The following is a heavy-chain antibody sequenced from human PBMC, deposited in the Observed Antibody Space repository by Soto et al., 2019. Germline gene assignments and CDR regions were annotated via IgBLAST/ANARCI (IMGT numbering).Heavy chain of an antibody. CDR1: GYTFTSYA. CDR2: INAGNGNT. CDR3: ARGITLPTPLDY. J-gene: IGHJ4*02. Sequence: QVQLVQSGAEEKKPGASVKVSCKASGYTFTSYAMHWVRQAPGQKLEWMGWINAGNGNTKYSQKFQGRVTITRDTSASTAYMELSSLRSEDTAVYYCARGITLPTPLDYWGQGTLVTVSS. V-gene: IGHV1-3*05. D-gene: IGHD1-20*01.